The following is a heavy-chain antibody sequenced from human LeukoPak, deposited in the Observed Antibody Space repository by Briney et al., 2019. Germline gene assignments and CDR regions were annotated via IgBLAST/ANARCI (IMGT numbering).Heavy chain of an antibody. CDR3: ARALVD. V-gene: IGHV3-74*01. CDR2: INGDGSGT. CDR1: GFTFSSYW. Sequence: GGSLRLSCAASGFTFSSYWMHWVRQVPGKGLVWVSRINGDGSGTSYADSVKGRFTISRDNSKNTLYLQMNSLRAEDTAVYYCARALVDWGQGTLVTVSS. D-gene: IGHD2-21*01. J-gene: IGHJ4*02.